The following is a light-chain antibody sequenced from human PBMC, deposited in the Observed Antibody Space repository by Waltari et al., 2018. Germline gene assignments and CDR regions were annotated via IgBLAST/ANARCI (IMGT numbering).Light chain of an antibody. J-gene: IGKJ2*01. V-gene: IGKV4-1*01. CDR1: QSVFFSATNKNY. CDR2: WAS. Sequence: DLVMTQSPDSLAVSLGERDTINCKSSQSVFFSATNKNYLAWYQQRPGQPPKLLIYWASTRESGVPERFSGSGSATDFTLTISSLQAEDVAVYYCHNYYNIPHIFGQGTKVEIK. CDR3: HNYYNIPHI.